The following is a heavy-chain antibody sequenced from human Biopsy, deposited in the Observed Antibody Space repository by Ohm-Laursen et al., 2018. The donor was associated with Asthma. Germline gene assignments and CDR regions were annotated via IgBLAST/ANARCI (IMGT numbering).Heavy chain of an antibody. Sequence: TLSLTCTVSGDSITSGGCCWNWIRQHPGKGLEWIGYIHHSGTSYFNPSLKSRVSFSRDTSKNQFSLRLSSVTAADTAMYYCARIPRRSDSYFVDYWGQGTLGTVSS. V-gene: IGHV4-31*03. J-gene: IGHJ4*02. D-gene: IGHD3-10*02. CDR2: IHHSGTS. CDR3: ARIPRRSDSYFVDY. CDR1: GDSITSGGCC.